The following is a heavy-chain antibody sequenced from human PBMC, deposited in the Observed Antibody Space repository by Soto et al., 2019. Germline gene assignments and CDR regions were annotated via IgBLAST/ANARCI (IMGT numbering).Heavy chain of an antibody. J-gene: IGHJ4*01. CDR1: GFTFSDYY. V-gene: IGHV3-66*01. Sequence: GGSLRLSCAASGFTFSDYYMSWIRQAPGKGLEWVSVIYSGGGAYYADSVKGRFTISRDNSKNTVYLQMNSLRTEDTALYYCAADLPGHGGGYEFDYWGQGTPVTVSS. D-gene: IGHD2-15*01. CDR2: IYSGGGA. CDR3: AADLPGHGGGYEFDY.